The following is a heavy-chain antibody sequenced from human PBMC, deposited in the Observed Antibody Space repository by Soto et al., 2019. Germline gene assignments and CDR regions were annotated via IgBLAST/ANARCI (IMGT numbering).Heavy chain of an antibody. J-gene: IGHJ4*02. CDR1: GGSISGYD. V-gene: IGHV4-59*01. CDR3: ARHVKATIPDY. Sequence: LETLCLTCTVSGGSISGYDWSWIRQPPGKGLEWIGYSYYSGSTNYNPSLKSRVTISVDTSKNQFSLKLSSVTAADTAMYYCARHVKATIPDYWGQGTLVTVSS. D-gene: IGHD5-12*01. CDR2: SYYSGST.